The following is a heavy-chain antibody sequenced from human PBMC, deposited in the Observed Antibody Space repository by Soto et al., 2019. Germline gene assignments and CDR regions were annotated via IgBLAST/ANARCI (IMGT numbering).Heavy chain of an antibody. Sequence: QVQLQESGPGLVKPWETLSLTCTVSGDSISTYYWSWIRQAPGKGLEWIAYIYDRGTTNYNPSLKSRVTISLDTSKNQFSLKLNSVTAADTAVYYCARGGNWNHYYYRLDVWGQGTTVTVSS. D-gene: IGHD1-20*01. V-gene: IGHV4-59*01. CDR3: ARGGNWNHYYYRLDV. CDR1: GDSISTYY. J-gene: IGHJ6*02. CDR2: IYDRGTT.